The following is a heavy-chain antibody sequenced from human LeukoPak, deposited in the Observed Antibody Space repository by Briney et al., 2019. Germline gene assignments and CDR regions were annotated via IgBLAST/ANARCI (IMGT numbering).Heavy chain of an antibody. J-gene: IGHJ4*02. Sequence: GGSLRLSCAASGFTFSSYEMNWVRQAPGKGLEWVSYISSSGSTIYYADSVKGRFTISRDNSKNTLYLQMNSLRVEDTAMYYCARSVEGSFDYWGQGTLVTVSS. CDR3: ARSVEGSFDY. CDR2: ISSSGSTI. V-gene: IGHV3-48*03. D-gene: IGHD6-19*01. CDR1: GFTFSSYE.